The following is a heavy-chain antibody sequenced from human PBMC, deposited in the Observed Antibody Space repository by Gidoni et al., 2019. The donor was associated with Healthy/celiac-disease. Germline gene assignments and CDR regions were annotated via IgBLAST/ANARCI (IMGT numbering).Heavy chain of an antibody. D-gene: IGHD4-17*01. CDR1: GYPFTSYG. V-gene: IGHV1-18*01. Sequence: QVQLVQSGAEVKKPGASVKVSCKASGYPFTSYGISWVRQAPGQGLEWMGWISAYNGNTNYAQKLQGRVTMTTDTSTSTAYMELRSLRSDDTAVYYCARVEIRYGDSLDAFDIWGQGTMVTVSS. CDR3: ARVEIRYGDSLDAFDI. J-gene: IGHJ3*02. CDR2: ISAYNGNT.